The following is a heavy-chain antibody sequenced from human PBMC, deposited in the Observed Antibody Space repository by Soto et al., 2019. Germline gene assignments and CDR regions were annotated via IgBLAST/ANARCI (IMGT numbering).Heavy chain of an antibody. Sequence: QVQLQQWGAGLLKASETLSLTCTVYGGSFSGFYWTWIRQPPGKGLEWIGEINHSGRTNATPSLKSRVAISVDTSQNQFSLRLSSVTAADTALYYCARGSDISTWSPSFDIWGQGTVVTVSS. CDR2: INHSGRT. D-gene: IGHD6-13*01. V-gene: IGHV4-34*01. CDR1: GGSFSGFY. CDR3: ARGSDISTWSPSFDI. J-gene: IGHJ3*02.